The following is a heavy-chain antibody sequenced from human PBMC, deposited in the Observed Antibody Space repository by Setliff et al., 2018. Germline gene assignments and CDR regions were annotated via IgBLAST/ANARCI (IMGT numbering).Heavy chain of an antibody. J-gene: IGHJ2*01. V-gene: IGHV3-9*01. CDR2: ISWDGGNM. CDR1: GFSFNDYA. Sequence: LRLSCAASGFSFNDYAMPWVRQTPGKGLEWVSGISWDGGNMDYADSVKGRFTISRDNAKNSLYLQMNSLGAADTAFYYCAKDIVRYYFDTRGFDLWGRGTLVTVSS. D-gene: IGHD3-22*01. CDR3: AKDIVRYYFDTRGFDL.